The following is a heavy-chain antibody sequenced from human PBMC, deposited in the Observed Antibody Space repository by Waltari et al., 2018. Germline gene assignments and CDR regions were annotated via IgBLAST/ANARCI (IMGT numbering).Heavy chain of an antibody. CDR1: GFTFSSYS. Sequence: EVQLVESGGGLVKPGGSLRLSCAASGFTFSSYSMNWVRQAPGKGLEWVSSISRSSSYIYYADSVKGRFTISRDNAKNSLYLQMNSLRAEDTAVYYCARREATTGWFDPWGQGTLVTVSS. J-gene: IGHJ5*02. D-gene: IGHD1-26*01. CDR2: ISRSSSYI. V-gene: IGHV3-21*01. CDR3: ARREATTGWFDP.